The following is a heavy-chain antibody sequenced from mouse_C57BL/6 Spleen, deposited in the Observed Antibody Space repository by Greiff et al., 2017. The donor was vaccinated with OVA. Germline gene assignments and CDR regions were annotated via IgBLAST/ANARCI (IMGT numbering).Heavy chain of an antibody. V-gene: IGHV1-82*01. CDR1: GYAFSSSW. CDR3: ARSPYGSSYFDY. Sequence: VMLVESGPELVKPGASVKISCKASGYAFSSSWMNWVKQRPGKGLEWIGRIYPGDGDTNYNGKFKGKATLTADKSSSTAYMQLSSLTSEDSAVYFCARSPYGSSYFDYWGQGTTLTVSS. CDR2: IYPGDGDT. J-gene: IGHJ2*01. D-gene: IGHD1-1*01.